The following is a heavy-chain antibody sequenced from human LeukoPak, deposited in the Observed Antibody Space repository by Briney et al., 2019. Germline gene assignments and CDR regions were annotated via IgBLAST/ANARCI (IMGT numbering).Heavy chain of an antibody. CDR2: INHSGST. CDR1: GGSFSGYY. V-gene: IGHV4-34*01. CDR3: ARGKGQLWPHYYYYYYMDV. J-gene: IGHJ6*03. D-gene: IGHD5-18*01. Sequence: SETLSLTCAVYGGSFSGYYWSWIRQPPGKGLERIGEINHSGSTNYNPSLKSRVTISVDTSKNQFSLKLSSVTTADTAVYYCARGKGQLWPHYYYYYYMDVWGKGTTVTVSS.